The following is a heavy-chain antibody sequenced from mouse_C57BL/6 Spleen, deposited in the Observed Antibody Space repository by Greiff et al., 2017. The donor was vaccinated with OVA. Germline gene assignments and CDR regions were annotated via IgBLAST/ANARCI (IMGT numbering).Heavy chain of an antibody. Sequence: VQLQQPGTELVKPGASVQLSCKASGYTFTSYWMHWVKQRPGQGLEWIGNIYPSNGGTNYNEKFQSKATLTVDKSSSTAYMQLSSLTSEDSAVNYCARRYTTVVATGAMDYWGQGTSVTVSS. D-gene: IGHD1-1*01. V-gene: IGHV1-53*01. CDR2: IYPSNGGT. CDR1: GYTFTSYW. J-gene: IGHJ4*01. CDR3: ARRYTTVVATGAMDY.